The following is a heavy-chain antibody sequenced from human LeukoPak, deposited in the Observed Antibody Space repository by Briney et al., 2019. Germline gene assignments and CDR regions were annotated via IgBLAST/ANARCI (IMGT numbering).Heavy chain of an antibody. D-gene: IGHD6-13*01. CDR1: GGSISSSSYY. CDR2: IYYSGST. CDR3: ARQPIAPQPYYYYGMDV. J-gene: IGHJ6*02. V-gene: IGHV4-39*01. Sequence: SETLSLTCTVSGGSISSSSYYWGWIRQPPGKGLEWIGSIYYSGSTYYNPSLKSRVTISVDTSKNQFSLKLSSVTAADTAVYYCARQPIAPQPYYYYGMDVWGQGTTVTVSS.